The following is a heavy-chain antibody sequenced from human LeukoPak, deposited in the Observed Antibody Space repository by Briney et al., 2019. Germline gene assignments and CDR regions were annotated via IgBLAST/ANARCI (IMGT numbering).Heavy chain of an antibody. CDR3: ARDVSQGSGSYRNQAFDY. CDR1: GGTFSSYA. D-gene: IGHD3-10*01. Sequence: ASVKASCKASGGTFSSYAISWVRQAPGQGLEWMGGIIPIFGTANYAQKFQGRVTMTRDTSTSTVYMELSSLRSEDTAVYYCARDVSQGSGSYRNQAFDYWGQGTLVTVSS. J-gene: IGHJ4*02. CDR2: IIPIFGTA. V-gene: IGHV1-69*05.